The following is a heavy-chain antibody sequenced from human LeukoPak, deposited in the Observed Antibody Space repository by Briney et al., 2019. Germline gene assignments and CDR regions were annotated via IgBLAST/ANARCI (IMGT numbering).Heavy chain of an antibody. D-gene: IGHD3-22*01. Sequence: GGSLRLSCAASGFTFSSYSMNWVRQAPGKGLEWVSSISSSSSYIYYADSVKGRFTISRGNAKNSLYLQMNSLRAEDTAVYYCARYTYYYDSSGYYHGYFDYWGQGTLVTVSS. J-gene: IGHJ4*02. CDR1: GFTFSSYS. CDR2: ISSSSSYI. V-gene: IGHV3-21*01. CDR3: ARYTYYYDSSGYYHGYFDY.